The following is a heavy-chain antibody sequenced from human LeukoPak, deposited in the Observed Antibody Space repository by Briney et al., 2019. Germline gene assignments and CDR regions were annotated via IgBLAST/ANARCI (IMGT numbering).Heavy chain of an antibody. D-gene: IGHD3-3*01. CDR1: GYTFTSYY. CDR3: ARDPLDTWANYDFWSGYYKGDGIDY. J-gene: IGHJ4*02. V-gene: IGHV1-46*01. CDR2: INPSGGST. Sequence: APVKVSCKASGYTFTSYYMHWVRQAPGQGLEWMGIINPSGGSTSYAQKFQGRVTMTRDTSTSTVYMELSSLRSEDTAVYYCARDPLDTWANYDFWSGYYKGDGIDYWGQGTLVTVSS.